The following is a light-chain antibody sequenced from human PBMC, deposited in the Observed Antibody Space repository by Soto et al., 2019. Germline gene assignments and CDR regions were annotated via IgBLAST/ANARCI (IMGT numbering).Light chain of an antibody. Sequence: DVVMTQSPLSLPVTLGQPASISCKSSQSLVSSDGNTYLNWFQQRPGQSPRRLIYRVSNRDSGVPDRFSGSGSGTDFTLQISRVEAEDVGFYYCMQGTHWPPWTLGQGTKVEIK. CDR2: RVS. CDR1: QSLVSSDGNTY. V-gene: IGKV2-30*01. J-gene: IGKJ1*01. CDR3: MQGTHWPPWT.